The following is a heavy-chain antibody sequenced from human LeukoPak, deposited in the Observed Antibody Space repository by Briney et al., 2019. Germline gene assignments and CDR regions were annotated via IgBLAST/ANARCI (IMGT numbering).Heavy chain of an antibody. CDR1: GGSISSGGYS. V-gene: IGHV4-30-2*01. D-gene: IGHD3-3*01. Sequence: SETLSLTCAVSGGSISSGGYSWSWVRQPPGKGLEWIGYIYHSGSTYYNPSLKSRVTISVDRSKNQFSLKLSSVTAADTAVFYCARVWGGSYFDYWGQGTLVTVSS. J-gene: IGHJ4*02. CDR3: ARVWGGSYFDY. CDR2: IYHSGST.